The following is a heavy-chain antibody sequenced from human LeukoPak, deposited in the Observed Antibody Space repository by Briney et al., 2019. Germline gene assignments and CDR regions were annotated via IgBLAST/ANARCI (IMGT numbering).Heavy chain of an antibody. CDR2: IYHSGST. Sequence: PSGTLSLTCAVSGGSISSSNWWSWVRQPPGKGLEWIGEIYHSGSTNYNPSLKSRVTISVDKSKNQFSLKLSSVTAADTAVYYCARAETGYSIAVGAFDIWGQGTMVTVSS. J-gene: IGHJ3*02. D-gene: IGHD6-13*01. V-gene: IGHV4-4*02. CDR1: GGSISSSNW. CDR3: ARAETGYSIAVGAFDI.